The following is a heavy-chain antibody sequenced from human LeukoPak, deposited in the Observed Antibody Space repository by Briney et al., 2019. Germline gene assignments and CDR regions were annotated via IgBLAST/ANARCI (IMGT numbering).Heavy chain of an antibody. D-gene: IGHD2-2*01. CDR2: IYYSGST. CDR3: ARRPQYQLLPFDY. J-gene: IGHJ4*02. Sequence: PSETLSLTCTVSGGSISIGSYYWGWIRQPPGKGQEWIGSIYYSGSTYYNPSLKSRVTISVDTSKNQFSLKLSSVTAADTAVYYCARRPQYQLLPFDYWGQGTLVTVSS. CDR1: GGSISIGSYY. V-gene: IGHV4-39*01.